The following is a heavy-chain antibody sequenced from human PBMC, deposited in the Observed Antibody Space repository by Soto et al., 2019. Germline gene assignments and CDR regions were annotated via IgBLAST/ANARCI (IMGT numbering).Heavy chain of an antibody. J-gene: IGHJ6*02. D-gene: IGHD3-22*01. V-gene: IGHV1-46*01. Sequence: GASVKVSCKASGYTFTSYYMHWVRQAPGQGLEWMGIINPSGGSTSYAQKFQGRVTMTRDTSTSTVYMELSSLRSEDTAVYYCARDIGYDSSGYYFGQYYYYYYGMDVWGQGTTVTVSS. CDR2: INPSGGST. CDR1: GYTFTSYY. CDR3: ARDIGYDSSGYYFGQYYYYYYGMDV.